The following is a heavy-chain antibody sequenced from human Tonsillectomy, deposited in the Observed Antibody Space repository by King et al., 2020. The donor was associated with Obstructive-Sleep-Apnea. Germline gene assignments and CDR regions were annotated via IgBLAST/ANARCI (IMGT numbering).Heavy chain of an antibody. J-gene: IGHJ5*02. CDR1: GFSMNDYY. D-gene: IGHD2-15*01. CDR2: ISNSDGET. Sequence: VQLVESGGDLVKPGGSLRLSCVVSGFSMNDYYMTWMRQAPGKGLEWISSISNSDGETFYADSVKGRFIISRDVARNSLHLQMSSLTDDDTAVYYCAREWWYHLDRWGQGTLVTVSS. CDR3: AREWWYHLDR. V-gene: IGHV3-11*01.